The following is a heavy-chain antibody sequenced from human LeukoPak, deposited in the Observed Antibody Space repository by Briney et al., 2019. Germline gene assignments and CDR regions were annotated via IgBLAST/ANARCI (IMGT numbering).Heavy chain of an antibody. D-gene: IGHD2-2*02. CDR3: ARVQHCGTSCYRAPYYYYYYYMDV. V-gene: IGHV1-18*01. J-gene: IGHJ6*03. Sequence: GASVKVSCKASGYTFTSYGISWVRQAPGQGLEWMGWISAYNGNTNYAQKLQGRVTMTTDTSTSTAYMELRSLISDDTAVYYCARVQHCGTSCYRAPYYYYYYYMDVWGKGTTVTVSS. CDR1: GYTFTSYG. CDR2: ISAYNGNT.